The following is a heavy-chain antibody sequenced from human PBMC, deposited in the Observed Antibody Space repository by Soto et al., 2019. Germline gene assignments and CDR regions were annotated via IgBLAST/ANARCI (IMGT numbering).Heavy chain of an antibody. J-gene: IGHJ4*02. CDR3: ASRQYYYDSSGYKSYYFDY. Sequence: QLQLQESGSGLVKPSQTLSLTCAVSGGSISSGGYSWSWIRQPPGKGLEWIGYIYHSGSTYYNPYLKSRVTISVDRSKNQFSLKLSSVTAADTAVYYCASRQYYYDSSGYKSYYFDYWGQGTLVTVSS. CDR2: IYHSGST. D-gene: IGHD3-22*01. V-gene: IGHV4-30-2*01. CDR1: GGSISSGGYS.